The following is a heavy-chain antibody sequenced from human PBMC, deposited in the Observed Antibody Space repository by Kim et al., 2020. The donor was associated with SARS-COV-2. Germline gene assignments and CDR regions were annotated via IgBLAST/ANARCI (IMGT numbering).Heavy chain of an antibody. Sequence: GGSLRLSCAASGFTVSSNYMSWVRQAPGKGLEWVSVIYSGGSTYYADSVKGRFTISRDNYKNTLYLQMNSLRAEDTAVYYCARDLRLVPSSSWYVSGMDVWGQETTVTVSS. CDR2: IYSGGST. CDR1: GFTVSSNY. D-gene: IGHD6-13*01. V-gene: IGHV3-66*01. CDR3: ARDLRLVPSSSWYVSGMDV. J-gene: IGHJ6*02.